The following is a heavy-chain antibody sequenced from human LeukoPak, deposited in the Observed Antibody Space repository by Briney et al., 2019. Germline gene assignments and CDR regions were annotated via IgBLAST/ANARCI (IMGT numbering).Heavy chain of an antibody. Sequence: ASVKVSCKASGYTFTSYGISWVRQAPGQGLEWMGWINPNSGGTNYAQKFQGRVTMTRDTSISTAYMELSRLRSDDTAVYYCARDYDFWSGYYYYYGMDVWGQGTTVTVSS. V-gene: IGHV1-2*02. CDR1: GYTFTSYG. CDR2: INPNSGGT. J-gene: IGHJ6*02. D-gene: IGHD3-3*01. CDR3: ARDYDFWSGYYYYYGMDV.